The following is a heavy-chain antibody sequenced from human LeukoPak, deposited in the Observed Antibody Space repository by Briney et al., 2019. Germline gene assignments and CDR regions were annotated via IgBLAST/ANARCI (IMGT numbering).Heavy chain of an antibody. J-gene: IGHJ4*02. V-gene: IGHV1-2*02. CDR3: ARGYDFWSGYTQVGY. CDR2: INPNSGGT. Sequence: GASVKVSCKASGYTFTGYYMHWVRQAPGQGLEWMGWINPNSGGTNYAQKFQGRVTMTRDTSISTAYMELSRLRSDDTAVYYCARGYDFWSGYTQVGYWGQGTLVTVSS. D-gene: IGHD3-3*01. CDR1: GYTFTGYY.